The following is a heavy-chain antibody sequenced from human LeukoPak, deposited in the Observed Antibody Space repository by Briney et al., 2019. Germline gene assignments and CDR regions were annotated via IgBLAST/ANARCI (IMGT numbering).Heavy chain of an antibody. CDR1: GFTVSSNY. Sequence: PGGSLRLSCAASGFTVSSNYMSWVRQAPGKGLEWVSVISGSGGSTYYADSVKGRFTISRDNSKNTLYLQMNSLRAEDTAVYYCAKVRDCSSTSCSYYNFDYWGQGTLVTVSS. CDR3: AKVRDCSSTSCSYYNFDY. CDR2: ISGSGGST. J-gene: IGHJ4*02. V-gene: IGHV3-23*01. D-gene: IGHD2-2*01.